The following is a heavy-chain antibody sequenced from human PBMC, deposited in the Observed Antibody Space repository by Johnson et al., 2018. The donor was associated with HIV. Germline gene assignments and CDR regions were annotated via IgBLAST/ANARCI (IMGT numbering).Heavy chain of an antibody. V-gene: IGHV3-15*01. Sequence: VQLVESGGGLVKPGGSLRVSCAASGFTFNNAWMSWVRQAPGKGLEWIGRIKSKTDGGTTDYAAPVKGRFTISRDDSKNTLYLQMNSLKTEDTAVYYCTTVSGYYDSSGYYYPDAFDIWGQGTMVTVSS. D-gene: IGHD3-22*01. CDR1: GFTFNNAW. CDR2: IKSKTDGGTT. CDR3: TTVSGYYDSSGYYYPDAFDI. J-gene: IGHJ3*02.